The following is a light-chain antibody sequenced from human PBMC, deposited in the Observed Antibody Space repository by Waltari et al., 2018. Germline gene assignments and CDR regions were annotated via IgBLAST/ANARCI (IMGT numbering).Light chain of an antibody. V-gene: IGKV3-15*01. CDR1: QSIGIN. J-gene: IGKJ1*01. Sequence: EMVMTQSPLTLSVSPGERATLSCRASQSIGINLAWYQQKPGRAPRLLISDASTRAAGIPARFTGSGSGTEFTLTISSLQSEDFAFYYCQQYNNWPRGTFGQGTKVEIK. CDR2: DAS. CDR3: QQYNNWPRGT.